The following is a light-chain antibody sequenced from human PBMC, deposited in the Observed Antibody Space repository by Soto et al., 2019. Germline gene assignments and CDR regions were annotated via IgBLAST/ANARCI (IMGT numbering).Light chain of an antibody. V-gene: IGLV2-14*03. Sequence: QSALTQPASVSGSPGQSITISCTGTSSDVGGYTYVSWYQQHPGKAPKLMIYDVSNRPSGVSNRFSGSKSGNTASLTISGLQAEDEADYHCSSYTGSSTHVVFGGGTKLT. J-gene: IGLJ3*02. CDR3: SSYTGSSTHVV. CDR1: SSDVGGYTY. CDR2: DVS.